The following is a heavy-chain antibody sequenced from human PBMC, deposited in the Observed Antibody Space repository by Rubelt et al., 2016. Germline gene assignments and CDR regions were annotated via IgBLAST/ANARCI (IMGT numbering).Heavy chain of an antibody. CDR3: ARHVVAAAPLGV. CDR2: IYYTGSA. Sequence: QVQLQESGPGLVKPSETLSLTCSISGGSINTYYWSWIRQPPGKGLEWIGYIYYTGSANYKPSLKRRVTKSVDTSKNHFSLKLTSVTAADTAVYYCARHVVAAAPLGVWGQGTMVTVSS. V-gene: IGHV4-59*08. D-gene: IGHD6-13*01. J-gene: IGHJ3*01. CDR1: GGSINTYY.